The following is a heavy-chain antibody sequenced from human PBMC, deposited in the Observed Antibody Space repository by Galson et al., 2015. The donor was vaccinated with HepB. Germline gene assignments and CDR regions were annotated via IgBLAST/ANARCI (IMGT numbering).Heavy chain of an antibody. CDR3: ARVVNPPEPFDS. D-gene: IGHD2-15*01. CDR1: GYTFSNYG. Sequence: SVKVSCKASGYTFSNYGISWVRQAPGQGLEWMGWISAYTGKTNYAPNVQARVTMTTDTPTSTAYMEVTSLSSDDTAVYYCARVVNPPEPFDSWGQGTLVTVSS. V-gene: IGHV1-18*04. CDR2: ISAYTGKT. J-gene: IGHJ4*02.